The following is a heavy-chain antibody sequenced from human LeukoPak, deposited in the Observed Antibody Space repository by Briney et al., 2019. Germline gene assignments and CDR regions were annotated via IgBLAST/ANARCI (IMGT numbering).Heavy chain of an antibody. CDR2: INPNSGGT. CDR1: GYTFTGYY. D-gene: IGHD6-19*01. J-gene: IGHJ4*02. CDR3: ARDRISSGWYELGY. Sequence: ASVEVSCKASGYTFTGYYMHWVRQAPGQGLEWMGWINPNSGGTNYAQKFQGSVTMTRDTSISTAYMELSRLRSDDTAVYYRARDRISSGWYELGYWGQGTLVTVSS. V-gene: IGHV1-2*02.